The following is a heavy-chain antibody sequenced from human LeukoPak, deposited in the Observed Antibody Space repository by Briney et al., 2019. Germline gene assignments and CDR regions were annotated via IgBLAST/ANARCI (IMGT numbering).Heavy chain of an antibody. CDR1: GGSISSYY. CDR3: ARGRYCATSSCTYRYLDL. V-gene: IGHV4-4*07. Sequence: SETLSLTCSVSGGSISSYYWNWLRQPAGEGLEWIGRVYSSWTTNYNPSLQSRVTMPVDSSKNEFSLKLNSVTAADTAVYYCARGRYCATSSCTYRYLDLWGRGTLVTVSS. D-gene: IGHD2-8*01. CDR2: VYSSWTT. J-gene: IGHJ2*01.